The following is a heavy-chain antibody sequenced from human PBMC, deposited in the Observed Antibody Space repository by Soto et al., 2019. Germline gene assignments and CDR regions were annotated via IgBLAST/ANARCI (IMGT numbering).Heavy chain of an antibody. Sequence: PGGSLRLSCAASGFTFSSYAMSWVRQAPGKGLEWVSAISGSGGSTYYADSVKGRFTISRDNSKNTLYLQMNSLRAEDTAVYYCAKDHDSSGYYYVLFDYWGQGTLVTVSS. CDR1: GFTFSSYA. J-gene: IGHJ4*02. CDR3: AKDHDSSGYYYVLFDY. V-gene: IGHV3-23*01. D-gene: IGHD3-22*01. CDR2: ISGSGGST.